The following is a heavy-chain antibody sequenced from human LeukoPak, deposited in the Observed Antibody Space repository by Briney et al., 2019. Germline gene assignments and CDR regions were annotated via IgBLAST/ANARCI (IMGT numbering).Heavy chain of an antibody. Sequence: PSETLSLTCTVSGGSISSYYWSWIRQPPGKGLEWIGYIYYSGSTNYNPSLKSRVTMSVDTSKNQFSLKLSSVTAADTAVYYCARSRDIVSNWFDPWGQGTLVTVSS. CDR3: ARSRDIVSNWFDP. D-gene: IGHD2-15*01. CDR1: GGSISSYY. CDR2: IYYSGST. J-gene: IGHJ5*02. V-gene: IGHV4-59*12.